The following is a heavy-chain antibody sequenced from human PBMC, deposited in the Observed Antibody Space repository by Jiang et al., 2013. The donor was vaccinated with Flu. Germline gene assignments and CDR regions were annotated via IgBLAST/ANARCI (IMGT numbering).Heavy chain of an antibody. J-gene: IGHJ4*02. CDR1: GFTFSNYG. V-gene: IGHV3-30*02. Sequence: VQLLESGGGVVQPGGSLRLSCAASGFTFSNYGMHWVRQAPGKGLEWVAFIRHDENNKYYGDSVKGRFTISRDNSKNTLYLQMNSLRAEDTALYYCAKDKYSKNVVGATVPAFDYWGQGTLVTVSS. CDR2: IRHDENNK. D-gene: IGHD1-26*01. CDR3: AKDKYSKNVVGATVPAFDY.